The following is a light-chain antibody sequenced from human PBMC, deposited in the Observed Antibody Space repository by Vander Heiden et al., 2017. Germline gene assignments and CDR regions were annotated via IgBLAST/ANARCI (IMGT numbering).Light chain of an antibody. J-gene: IGKJ1*01. CDR1: QGIGND. CDR3: LQYNSYPWT. V-gene: IGKV1-17*01. CDR2: AAS. Sequence: DIQMTQSPSSLSSSVGDRVIITCRASQGIGNDLGWYQQKPGKAPKRLIYAASSLQGGAPSRFSGGGSVTEFTLTISSLQPEDFATYYCLQYNSYPWTFGQGTKVEI.